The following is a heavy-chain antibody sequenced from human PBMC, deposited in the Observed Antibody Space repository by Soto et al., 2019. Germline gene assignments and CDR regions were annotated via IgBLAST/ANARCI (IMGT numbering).Heavy chain of an antibody. CDR1: GFTFSSYS. D-gene: IGHD3-10*01. V-gene: IGHV3-48*01. Sequence: PGGSLRLSCAASGFTFSSYSMNWVRQAPGKGLEWVSYISSSSSTIYYADSVKGRFTISRDNAKNSLYLQMNSLRAEDTAVYYCARDDYYYGSGGYGTGINYYYYMDVWGKGTTVTVSS. CDR3: ARDDYYYGSGGYGTGINYYYYMDV. J-gene: IGHJ6*03. CDR2: ISSSSSTI.